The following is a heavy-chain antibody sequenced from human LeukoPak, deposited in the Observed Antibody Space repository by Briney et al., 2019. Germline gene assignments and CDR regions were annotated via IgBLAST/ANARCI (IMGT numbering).Heavy chain of an antibody. CDR3: ARESGAGGYFSYYNVDV. CDR2: ISSSSGFI. J-gene: IGHJ6*03. CDR1: GFTFSSYS. V-gene: IGHV3-21*01. Sequence: PGGSLRLSCAASGFTFSSYSMSWVRQAPGKGLEWVSSISSSSGFIYYADSVKGRFTISRDNAKNSLYLQMNSLRADDTAGYYCARESGAGGYFSYYNVDVWGKGTTVTVSS. D-gene: IGHD7-27*01.